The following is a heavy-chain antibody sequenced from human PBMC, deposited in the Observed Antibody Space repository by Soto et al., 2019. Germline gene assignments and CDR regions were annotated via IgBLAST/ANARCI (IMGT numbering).Heavy chain of an antibody. CDR3: ARSQGSSTSLEIYYYYYYGMDV. CDR2: IIPISGTA. D-gene: IGHD2-2*01. V-gene: IGHV1-69*13. CDR1: GGTFSSYA. J-gene: IGHJ6*02. Sequence: SVKVSCKASGGTFSSYAVIWVRQAPGQGLEWMGGIIPISGTANYAQKFQGRVTITADESTSTAYMELSSLRSEDTAVYYCARSQGSSTSLEIYYYYYYGMDVWGQGTTVTVSS.